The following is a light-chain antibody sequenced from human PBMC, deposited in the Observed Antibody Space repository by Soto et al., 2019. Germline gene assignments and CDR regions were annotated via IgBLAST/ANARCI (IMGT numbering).Light chain of an antibody. Sequence: ILMTQSPATLSVSPGERATLSCRASQSVSNNLAWYQQKPGQAPRLLIYDASTRATGIPARFSGSGSGTEFTLTISVLQSEDFAVYYCHQYNNWPPWTFGQGNKVEIK. CDR3: HQYNNWPPWT. V-gene: IGKV3-15*01. CDR2: DAS. CDR1: QSVSNN. J-gene: IGKJ1*01.